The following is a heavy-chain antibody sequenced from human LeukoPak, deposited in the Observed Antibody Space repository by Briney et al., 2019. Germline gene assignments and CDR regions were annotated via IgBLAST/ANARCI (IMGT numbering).Heavy chain of an antibody. V-gene: IGHV4-34*01. D-gene: IGHD3-16*02. J-gene: IGHJ4*02. CDR1: GGSFSGYY. Sequence: SETLSLTCAVYGGSFSGYYWSWIRQPPGKGLEWIGEINHSGSTNYNPPLKSRVTISVDTSKNQFSLKLSSVTAADTAVYYCARGPIVRCFDYWGQGTLVTVSS. CDR2: INHSGST. CDR3: ARGPIVRCFDY.